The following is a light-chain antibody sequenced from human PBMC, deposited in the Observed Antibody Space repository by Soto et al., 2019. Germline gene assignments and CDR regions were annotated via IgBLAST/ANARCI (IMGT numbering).Light chain of an antibody. J-gene: IGLJ2*01. Sequence: QSVLTQPPSVSGAPGQRVTISCTGSSSNIGAGYDVHWYQQVPGTAPKLLIYGNINRPSGVPDRFSGSKSGTSASLAITGLQADEEADYYCQSYDSSRTVVFGGGTKLTVL. V-gene: IGLV1-40*01. CDR3: QSYDSSRTVV. CDR1: SSNIGAGYD. CDR2: GNI.